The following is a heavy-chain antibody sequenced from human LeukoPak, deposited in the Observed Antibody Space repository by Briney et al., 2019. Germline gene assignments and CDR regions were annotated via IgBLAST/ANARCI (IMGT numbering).Heavy chain of an antibody. Sequence: PGGSLRLSCAASGFTFSSYGMHWVRQAPGKGLEWVSVIYSDGSTYYADSVKGRFTISRDNSKNTLYLQINSLRVEDTAVYYCARDGRWNYFDYWGQGILVTVSS. CDR3: ARDGRWNYFDY. D-gene: IGHD1-26*01. CDR1: GFTFSSYG. CDR2: IYSDGST. J-gene: IGHJ4*02. V-gene: IGHV3-53*01.